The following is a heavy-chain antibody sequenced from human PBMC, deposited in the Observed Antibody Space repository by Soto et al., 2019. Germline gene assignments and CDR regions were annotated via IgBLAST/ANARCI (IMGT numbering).Heavy chain of an antibody. V-gene: IGHV1-24*01. CDR1: RYSLTGLS. CDR3: ATGRHGWDYYFDY. J-gene: IGHJ4*02. D-gene: IGHD3-16*01. Sequence: ASVEVSCKVCRYSLTGLSRRWVRQAPGKGLEWMGGFDPEDGETIYAQKFQGRVTMTEDTSTDTAYMELSSLRSEDTAVYYCATGRHGWDYYFDYWGQGTLVTVSS. CDR2: FDPEDGET.